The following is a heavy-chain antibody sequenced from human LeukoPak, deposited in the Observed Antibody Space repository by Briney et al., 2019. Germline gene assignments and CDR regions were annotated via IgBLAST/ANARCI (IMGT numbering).Heavy chain of an antibody. V-gene: IGHV4-34*01. J-gene: IGHJ3*02. CDR1: GGSFSDYY. CDR3: ARELYSSGYHDAFDI. D-gene: IGHD3-22*01. Sequence: PSETLSLTCAVYGGSFSDYYWSWIRQPPGKGLEWIGEINHSGSTNYNPSLKSRVTISVDTSKNQFSLKLSSVTAADTAVYYCARELYSSGYHDAFDIWGQGTMVTVSS. CDR2: INHSGST.